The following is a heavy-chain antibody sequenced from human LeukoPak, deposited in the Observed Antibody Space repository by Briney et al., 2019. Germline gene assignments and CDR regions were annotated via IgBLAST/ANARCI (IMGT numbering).Heavy chain of an antibody. V-gene: IGHV4-34*04. CDR3: ARSQTVVGAAGDF. CDR2: INNSGSS. Sequence: SETLSLTCALYGGSSSGYTWSSIRHPPGKGLEWIGEINNSGSSKNNPSLKSGRTTSVKKSKNQFSLKLRSVTAADTAAYYCARSQTVVGAAGDFGGQGTLVTVSS. J-gene: IGHJ4*02. D-gene: IGHD1-26*01. CDR1: GGSSSGYT.